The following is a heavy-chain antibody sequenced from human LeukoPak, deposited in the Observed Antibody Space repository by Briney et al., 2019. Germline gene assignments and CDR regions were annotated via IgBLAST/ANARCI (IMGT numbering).Heavy chain of an antibody. CDR3: ARVVAVAGVSEGY. Sequence: ASVKVSCKASGYTFTGYYIHWVRQAPGQGLEWMGWINPNRGDANYAQNFGGRVAFTRDTSISTGYMDLSRLRSDDTAVFYCARVVAVAGVSEGYWGQGTLVTVSS. CDR1: GYTFTGYY. J-gene: IGHJ4*02. D-gene: IGHD6-19*01. CDR2: INPNRGDA. V-gene: IGHV1-2*02.